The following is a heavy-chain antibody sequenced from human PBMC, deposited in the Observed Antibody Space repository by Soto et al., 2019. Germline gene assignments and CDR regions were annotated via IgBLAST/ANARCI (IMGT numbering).Heavy chain of an antibody. CDR2: ISSSSSYI. V-gene: IGHV3-21*01. Sequence: KPGGSLRLSCAASGFTFSSYSMNWVHQAPGKGLEWVSSISSSSSYIYYADSVKGRFTISRDNAKNSLYLQMNSLRAEDTAVYYCARAAAAYHDAFDIWGQGTMVTVSS. D-gene: IGHD6-13*01. CDR1: GFTFSSYS. J-gene: IGHJ3*02. CDR3: ARAAAAYHDAFDI.